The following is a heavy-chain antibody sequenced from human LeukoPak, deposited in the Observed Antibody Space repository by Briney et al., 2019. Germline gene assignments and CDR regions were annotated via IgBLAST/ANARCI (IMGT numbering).Heavy chain of an antibody. CDR1: GYTFTGYH. V-gene: IGHV1-2*02. CDR3: ASWGSGDFDY. Sequence: ASVKVSCKASGYTFTGYHIHWVRQAPGQGLEWMGWINPNTGGTNYAQKFQGRVTMTRDTSINSAYMELSRLRSDDTAVYYCASWGSGDFDYWGQGTLVTVSS. D-gene: IGHD3-10*01. J-gene: IGHJ4*02. CDR2: INPNTGGT.